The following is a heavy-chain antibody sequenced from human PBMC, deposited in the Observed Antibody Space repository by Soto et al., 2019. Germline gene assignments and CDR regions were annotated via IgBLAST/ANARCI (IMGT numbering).Heavy chain of an antibody. CDR2: ISAYNGNT. CDR1: GYTFTSYG. J-gene: IGHJ6*03. D-gene: IGHD4-17*01. CDR3: ATGLHDYGDYVPGQKPLYYYYYMDV. V-gene: IGHV1-18*01. Sequence: ASVRVSCKASGYTFTSYGISWVRQAPGQGLEWMGWISAYNGNTNYAQKLQGRVTMTTNTSTSTAYMELRSLRSDDTAVYYCATGLHDYGDYVPGQKPLYYYYYMDVWGKGTTVIVSS.